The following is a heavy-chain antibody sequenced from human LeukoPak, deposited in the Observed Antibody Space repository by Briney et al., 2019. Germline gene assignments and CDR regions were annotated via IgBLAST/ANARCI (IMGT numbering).Heavy chain of an antibody. J-gene: IGHJ6*04. CDR2: IYSTDKT. CDR3: AREIGYYFDNHSSRLRGRFDV. Sequence: GGSLRLTCAASGITVSTNYMNWVRQAPGKGLEWVSVIYSTDKTNYADSVQGRFTISRDPSKNTVYLQMNSLRGEDTAVYYCAREIGYYFDNHSSRLRGRFDVWGTGTTVIVSS. V-gene: IGHV3-53*01. D-gene: IGHD3-22*01. CDR1: GITVSTNY.